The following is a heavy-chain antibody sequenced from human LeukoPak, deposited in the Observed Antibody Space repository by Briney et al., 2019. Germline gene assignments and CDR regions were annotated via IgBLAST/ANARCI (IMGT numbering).Heavy chain of an antibody. CDR2: ISYDGSNK. CDR1: GFTFSSYA. CDR3: ARDRYGDPLRGYFDL. D-gene: IGHD4-17*01. V-gene: IGHV3-30-3*01. Sequence: GGSLRLSCAASGFTFSSYAMHWVRQAPGKGLEWVAVISYDGSNKYYADSVKGRFTISRDNSKNTLYLQMNSLRAEDTAVYYCARDRYGDPLRGYFDLWGRGTLVTVSS. J-gene: IGHJ2*01.